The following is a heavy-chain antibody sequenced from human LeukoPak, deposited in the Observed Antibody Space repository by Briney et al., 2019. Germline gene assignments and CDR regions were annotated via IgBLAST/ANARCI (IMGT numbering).Heavy chain of an antibody. V-gene: IGHV3-7*01. CDR2: IKQDGSEK. CDR3: ARDRGSTDFDY. Sequence: PGGSLRLSCAASGFTFSSYWMSWVRQAPGKGLEWVANIKQDGSEKYYVDSVKGRFTISRDNAKNTLYLQMNSLRVEDTAVYYCARDRGSTDFDYWGQGTLVTVSS. D-gene: IGHD1-26*01. J-gene: IGHJ4*02. CDR1: GFTFSSYW.